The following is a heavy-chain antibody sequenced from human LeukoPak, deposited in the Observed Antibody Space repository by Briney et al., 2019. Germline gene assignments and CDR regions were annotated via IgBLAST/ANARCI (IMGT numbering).Heavy chain of an antibody. J-gene: IGHJ4*02. Sequence: GGSLRLSCAASGFAFSSYEFNWVRQVPGKGLEWVSYISSSGNTIYYADSVKGRFTVSRDNAKNSLFLQMNGLRAEDTAIYYCARERIYGDYFDYWGQGALVTVSS. D-gene: IGHD4-17*01. V-gene: IGHV3-48*03. CDR2: ISSSGNTI. CDR3: ARERIYGDYFDY. CDR1: GFAFSSYE.